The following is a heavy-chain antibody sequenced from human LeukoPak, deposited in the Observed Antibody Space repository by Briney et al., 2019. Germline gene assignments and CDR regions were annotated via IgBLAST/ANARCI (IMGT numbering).Heavy chain of an antibody. CDR3: ARATYSNYIRY. CDR1: GGSFSGYY. V-gene: IGHV4-34*01. CDR2: INHSGST. J-gene: IGHJ4*02. Sequence: SETLSLTCAVYGGSFSGYYWSWIRQPPGKGLEWTGEINHSGSTNYNPSLKSRVTISVDTSKNQFSLKLSSVTAADTAVYYCARATYSNYIRYWGQGTLVTVSS. D-gene: IGHD4-4*01.